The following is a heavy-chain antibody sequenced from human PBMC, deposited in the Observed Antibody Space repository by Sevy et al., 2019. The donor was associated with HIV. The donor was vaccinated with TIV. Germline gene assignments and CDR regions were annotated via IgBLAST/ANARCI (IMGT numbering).Heavy chain of an antibody. D-gene: IGHD3-3*01. V-gene: IGHV3-30*18. CDR1: GFNFSSYG. CDR3: AKESGSYYDFWSGHDAFAI. J-gene: IGHJ3*02. CDR2: ISYDGSSK. Sequence: GGSLRLSCAASGFNFSSYGMHWVRHAPGKGLEWVAVISYDGSSKYYADSVKGRFTISRDNSKNTVYLQINRLRAEHTAVYYCAKESGSYYDFWSGHDAFAIWGQGTMVTVSS.